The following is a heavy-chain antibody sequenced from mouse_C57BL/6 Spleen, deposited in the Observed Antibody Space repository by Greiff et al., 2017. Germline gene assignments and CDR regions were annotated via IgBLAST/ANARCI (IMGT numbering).Heavy chain of an antibody. D-gene: IGHD1-1*01. V-gene: IGHV1-69*01. CDR2: IDPSDSYT. CDR3: ARWGGSGYGWYFDV. Sequence: VQLQQSGAELVMPGASVKLSCKASGYTFTSYWMHWVKQRPGQGLEWIGEIDPSDSYTNYNQKFKGKSTLTVDKSSSTAYIQLSRLTSEDSAVYYCARWGGSGYGWYFDVWGTGTTVTVSS. CDR1: GYTFTSYW. J-gene: IGHJ1*03.